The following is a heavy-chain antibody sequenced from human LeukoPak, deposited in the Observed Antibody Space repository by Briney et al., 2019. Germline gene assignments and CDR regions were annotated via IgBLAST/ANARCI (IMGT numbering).Heavy chain of an antibody. D-gene: IGHD2/OR15-2a*01. V-gene: IGHV4-34*01. CDR3: ASHGAFYLAY. CDR2: INHSGST. Sequence: SETLSLTCAVYGGSFSGYYWSWIRQPPGKGLEWIGEINHSGSTNYNPSLKSRVTISVDTSKNQFSLKLSSVTAADTAVYYCASHGAFYLAYWGQGTLVTVSS. CDR1: GGSFSGYY. J-gene: IGHJ4*02.